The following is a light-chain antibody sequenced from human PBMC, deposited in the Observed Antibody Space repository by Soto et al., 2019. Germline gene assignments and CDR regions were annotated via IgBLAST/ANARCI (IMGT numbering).Light chain of an antibody. Sequence: EIVLTQSPGTLSLSPGERAGLSCRASQSVSSTYLAWYQQKPGQAPRLLIYATSTRATGIPDRFSGSGSGTDFTLTISRLEPGDFAVYYCQQYGSSLWTFGQGTKVEIK. CDR3: QQYGSSLWT. J-gene: IGKJ1*01. CDR2: ATS. CDR1: QSVSSTY. V-gene: IGKV3-20*01.